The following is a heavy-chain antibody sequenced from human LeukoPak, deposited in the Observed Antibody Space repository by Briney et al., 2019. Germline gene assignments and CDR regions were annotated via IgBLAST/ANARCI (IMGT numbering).Heavy chain of an antibody. CDR2: ILYDGSNK. CDR1: GFTFRNYA. Sequence: GGSLRLSCATSGFTFRNYAMHWVRQAPGKGLEWVAVILYDGSNKYTDSVKGRFTISRDNFKNTLYLQMNSLRGEDTAMYYCARDLLGMDVWGQGTTVTVS. J-gene: IGHJ6*02. CDR3: ARDLLGMDV. V-gene: IGHV3-30-3*01.